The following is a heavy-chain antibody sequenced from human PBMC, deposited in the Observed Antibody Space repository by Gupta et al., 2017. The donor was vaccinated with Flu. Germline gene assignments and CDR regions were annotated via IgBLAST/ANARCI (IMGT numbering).Heavy chain of an antibody. Sequence: QEQVVESGGGVVQPGRSLRLSCAASGFSFSNYGMHWVRQAPGKGLEWVAVISNDGSNKYYADSVKGRFTISRDNYKNTLYLQMNSLRTEDTAVYYCAKDWKWNYNNYGMNVWGQGTTVTVSS. D-gene: IGHD5-24*01. V-gene: IGHV3-30*18. CDR2: ISNDGSNK. CDR3: AKDWKWNYNNYGMNV. J-gene: IGHJ6*02. CDR1: GFSFSNYG.